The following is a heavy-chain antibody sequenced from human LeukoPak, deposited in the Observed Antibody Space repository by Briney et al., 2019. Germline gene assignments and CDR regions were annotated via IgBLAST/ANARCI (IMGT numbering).Heavy chain of an antibody. CDR1: GGSFSGYY. J-gene: IGHJ5*02. CDR2: IYTSGST. D-gene: IGHD4-23*01. V-gene: IGHV4-59*10. Sequence: SETLSLTCAVYGGSFSGYYWSWIRQPAGKGLEWIGRIYTSGSTNYNPSLKSRVTMSVDTSKNQFSLKLSSVTAADTAVYYCARDVDGGNFNWFDPWGQGTLVTVSS. CDR3: ARDVDGGNFNWFDP.